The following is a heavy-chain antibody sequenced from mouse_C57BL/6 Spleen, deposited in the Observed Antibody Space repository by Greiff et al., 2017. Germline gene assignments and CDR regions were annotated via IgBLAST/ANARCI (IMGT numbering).Heavy chain of an antibody. Sequence: VQLQQSGTVLARPGASVKMSCKTSGYTFTSYWMHWVKQRPGQGLEWIGAIYPGNSDTSYNQKFKGKAKLTAVTSASTAYMELSSLTNEDSAVYYYTRDSLYDSYLYYIDYWGQGTTLTVSS. V-gene: IGHV1-5*01. CDR2: IYPGNSDT. CDR1: GYTFTSYW. D-gene: IGHD2-3*01. CDR3: TRDSLYDSYLYYIDY. J-gene: IGHJ2*01.